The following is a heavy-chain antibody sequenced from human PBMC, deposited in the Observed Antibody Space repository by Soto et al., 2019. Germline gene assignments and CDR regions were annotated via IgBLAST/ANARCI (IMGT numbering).Heavy chain of an antibody. Sequence: SETLSLTCAVYGGSFSGYYWSWIRQPPGKGLEWIGEINHSGSTNYNPSLKSRVTISVDTSKNQFPLKLSSVTAADTAVYYCARAGVEVTVFDYWGQGTLVTVS. CDR3: ARAGVEVTVFDY. CDR1: GGSFSGYY. D-gene: IGHD2-21*02. CDR2: INHSGST. J-gene: IGHJ4*02. V-gene: IGHV4-34*01.